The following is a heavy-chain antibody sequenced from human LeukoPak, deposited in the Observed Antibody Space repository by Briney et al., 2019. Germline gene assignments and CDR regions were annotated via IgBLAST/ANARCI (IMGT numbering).Heavy chain of an antibody. J-gene: IGHJ1*01. CDR2: IYSGGDT. D-gene: IGHD5-24*01. V-gene: IGHV3-53*01. CDR1: ELTVSSNY. CDR3: AGSRNGYNLLQH. Sequence: PGGSLRLSCAASELTVSSNYMSRVRQAPGKGLEWVSVIYSGGDTYYADSVKGRFIISRDNSKNTLYLQVNSLRAEDTAVYYCAGSRNGYNLLQHWGQGTLVTVSS.